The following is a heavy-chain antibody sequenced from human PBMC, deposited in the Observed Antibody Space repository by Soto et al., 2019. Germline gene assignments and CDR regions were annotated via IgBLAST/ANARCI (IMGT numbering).Heavy chain of an antibody. CDR1: GCTVTRYS. Sequence: EVQLVESGGGLVKPGGSRRLSCAASGCTVTRYSMNWVRQAPGKGLEWVSSISSTTNYIYYGDSMKGRFTISRDNAKNSLYLEMNSLRAEDTAVYYCARESEDLTSNFDYWGQGTLVTVSS. J-gene: IGHJ4*02. CDR3: ARESEDLTSNFDY. CDR2: ISSTTNYI. V-gene: IGHV3-21*06.